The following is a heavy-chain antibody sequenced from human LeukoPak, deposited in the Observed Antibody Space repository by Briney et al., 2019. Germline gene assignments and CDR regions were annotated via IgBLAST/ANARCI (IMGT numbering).Heavy chain of an antibody. CDR2: FDPEDGET. CDR1: GYTLTELS. V-gene: IGHV1-24*01. CDR3: ATDKISSGYFLRHWFDP. D-gene: IGHD3-22*01. J-gene: IGHJ5*02. Sequence: GSVKVSCKVSGYTLTELSMHWVRQASGKGLEWMGGFDPEDGETIYAQKFQGRVTMTEDTSTDTAYMELSSLRSEDTAVYYCATDKISSGYFLRHWFDPWGQGTLVTVSS.